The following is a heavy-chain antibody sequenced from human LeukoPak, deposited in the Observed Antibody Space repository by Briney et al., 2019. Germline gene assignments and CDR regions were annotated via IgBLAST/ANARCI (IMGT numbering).Heavy chain of an antibody. V-gene: IGHV1-69*05. CDR3: ARGRVDYMDWFDP. Sequence: SVKVSCKASGYTFTTYGISWVRQAPGQGLEWMGGIIPIFGTANYAQKFQGRVTITTDESTSTAYMELSSLRSEDTAVYYCARGRVDYMDWFDPWGQGTLVTVSS. J-gene: IGHJ5*02. CDR2: IIPIFGTA. D-gene: IGHD4-11*01. CDR1: GYTFTTYG.